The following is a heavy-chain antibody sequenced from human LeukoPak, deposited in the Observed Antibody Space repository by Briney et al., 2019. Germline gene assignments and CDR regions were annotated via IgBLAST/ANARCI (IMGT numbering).Heavy chain of an antibody. V-gene: IGHV7-4-1*02. CDR1: GYTFTSYA. CDR3: ARELPSSGWYKGSNYFDY. Sequence: ASVKVSCKASGYTFTSYAMDWVRQAPGQGLEWMGWINTNTGNPTYAQGFTGRFVFSLGTSVSTAYLQISSLKAEDTAVYYCARELPSSGWYKGSNYFDYWGQGTLVTVSS. CDR2: INTNTGNP. J-gene: IGHJ4*02. D-gene: IGHD6-19*01.